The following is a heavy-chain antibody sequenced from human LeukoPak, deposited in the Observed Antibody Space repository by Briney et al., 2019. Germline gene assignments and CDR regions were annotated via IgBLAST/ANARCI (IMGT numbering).Heavy chain of an antibody. CDR3: ARTTVAAVTAFDY. V-gene: IGHV4-31*03. Sequence: SETLSLTCTVSGGSISSGTYYWSWIRQRPGKGLEWIGYIYYSGSTYYNPSLRSRVTISVDSSMNQFSLKLSSVTAADTAVYYCARTTVAAVTAFDYWGQGTLVTVSS. J-gene: IGHJ4*02. CDR1: GGSISSGTYY. D-gene: IGHD6-19*01. CDR2: IYYSGST.